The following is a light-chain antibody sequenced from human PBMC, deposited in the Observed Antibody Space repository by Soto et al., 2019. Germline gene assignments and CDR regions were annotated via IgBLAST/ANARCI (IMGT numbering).Light chain of an antibody. J-gene: IGKJ5*01. CDR1: QAIDSW. CDR3: QKYNSGLIT. CDR2: TGS. V-gene: IGKV1-12*01. Sequence: DIQMTQSPSSVSASVGDRVTITFRASQAIDSWLAWYQQKPGEAPKLLIFTGSLLHSGVPPRFSGSGSGTDFTLTISSLQPEDVAIYYCQKYNSGLITFGQGTRLEI.